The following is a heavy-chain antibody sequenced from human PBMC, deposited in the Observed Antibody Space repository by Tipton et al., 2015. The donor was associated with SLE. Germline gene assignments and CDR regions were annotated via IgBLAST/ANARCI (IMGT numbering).Heavy chain of an antibody. D-gene: IGHD3-9*01. CDR1: GGSISYYY. V-gene: IGHV4-59*08. CDR2: IHYSGNT. J-gene: IGHJ6*02. CDR3: ARHPDLLRYFDWSYPYYYYGMDV. Sequence: TLSLTCTVSGGSISYYYWNWIRQPPGRRPEWVGYIHYSGNTNYNPSLKDRVTILVDTSQNQFSLKLSSVTAADTAVYYCARHPDLLRYFDWSYPYYYYGMDVCGQGTTVTVSS.